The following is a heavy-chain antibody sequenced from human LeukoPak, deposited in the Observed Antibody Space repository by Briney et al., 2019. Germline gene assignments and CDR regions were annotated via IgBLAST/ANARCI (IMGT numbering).Heavy chain of an antibody. CDR1: GFTVSSNY. CDR3: AGHDYSNRRPDY. J-gene: IGHJ4*02. Sequence: GGSLRLSCAASGFTVSSNYMSWVRQAPGKGLEWVLVIYSGGSTYYADSVKGRFTISRDNSKNTLYLQMNSLRAEDTAVYYCAGHDYSNRRPDYWGQGTLVTVSS. CDR2: IYSGGST. V-gene: IGHV3-53*01. D-gene: IGHD4-11*01.